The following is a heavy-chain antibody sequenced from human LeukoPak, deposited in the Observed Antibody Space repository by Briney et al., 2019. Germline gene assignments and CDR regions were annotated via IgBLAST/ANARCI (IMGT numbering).Heavy chain of an antibody. CDR2: INPSGGST. CDR1: GYTFTSYY. Sequence: ASVKVSCKASGYTFTSYYMHWVRQAPGQGLEWMGIINPSGGSTSYAQKFQGRGTMTRDTSTSTVYMELSSLRSEDTAVYYCARDRKAIYDILTGYYKGSAFDIWGQGTMVTVSS. V-gene: IGHV1-46*01. J-gene: IGHJ3*02. CDR3: ARDRKAIYDILTGYYKGSAFDI. D-gene: IGHD3-9*01.